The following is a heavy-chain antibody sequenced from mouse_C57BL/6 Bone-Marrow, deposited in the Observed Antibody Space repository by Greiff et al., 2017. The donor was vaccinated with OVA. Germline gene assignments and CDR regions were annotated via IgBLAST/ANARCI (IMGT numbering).Heavy chain of an antibody. J-gene: IGHJ3*01. Sequence: EVQGVESGGGLVKPGGSLKLSCAASGFTFSDYGMHWVRQAPEKGLEWVAYISSGSSTIYYADTVKGRFTISRDNAKNTLFLQMTSLRSEDTAMYYCATSPGSSYRAWFAYWGQGTLVTVSA. CDR3: ATSPGSSYRAWFAY. CDR1: GFTFSDYG. CDR2: ISSGSSTI. D-gene: IGHD1-1*01. V-gene: IGHV5-17*01.